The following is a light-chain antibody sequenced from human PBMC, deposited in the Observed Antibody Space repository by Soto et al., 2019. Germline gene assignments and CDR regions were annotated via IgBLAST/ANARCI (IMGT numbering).Light chain of an antibody. CDR2: EIS. J-gene: IGKJ2*01. Sequence: IVMTQTPRSSPVTLGQPASISCRSSQSLVHSHGNTYLSLLQQGPGQPPRLLISEISKRFSGAPDRFSGSWAGKDFTPNISRVEAEDVGDYYCMQGTQSPYTFGQGTKLEIK. CDR3: MQGTQSPYT. CDR1: QSLVHSHGNTY. V-gene: IGKV2-24*01.